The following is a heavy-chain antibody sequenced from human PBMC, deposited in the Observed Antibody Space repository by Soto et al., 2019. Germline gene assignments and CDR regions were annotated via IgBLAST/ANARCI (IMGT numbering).Heavy chain of an antibody. CDR1: GFSPSTSGVG. J-gene: IGHJ4*02. V-gene: IGHV2-5*02. CDR2: VYWDDDN. D-gene: IGHD4-17*01. Sequence: QITLKESGPTLVKPTQTLTLTCSFSGFSPSTSGVGMGWIRQPPGKALEWLSLVYWDDDNRYSPSLKSRLTITKDTSKNQVVLTLTNMDPVDTATYYCARHTTTSGYFDYWGQGTLVTVSS. CDR3: ARHTTTSGYFDY.